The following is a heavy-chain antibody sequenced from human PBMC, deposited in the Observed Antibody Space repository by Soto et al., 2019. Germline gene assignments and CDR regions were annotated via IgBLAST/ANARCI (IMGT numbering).Heavy chain of an antibody. Sequence: SETLSLTCTVSGGSNSSYYWSWIRQPPGKGLEWIGYIYYSGSTNYNPSLKSRVTISVDTSKNQFSLKLSSVTAADTAVYYCARSRRVRSAFDIWGQGTMVTVSS. J-gene: IGHJ3*02. CDR3: ARSRRVRSAFDI. V-gene: IGHV4-59*01. D-gene: IGHD2-21*01. CDR1: GGSNSSYY. CDR2: IYYSGST.